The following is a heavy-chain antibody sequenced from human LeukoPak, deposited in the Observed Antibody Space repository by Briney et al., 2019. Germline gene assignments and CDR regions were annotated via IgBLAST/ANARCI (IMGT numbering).Heavy chain of an antibody. CDR2: ISGSGGST. J-gene: IGHJ5*02. CDR1: GFTFSSYG. V-gene: IGHV3-23*01. CDR3: AKVAIYCSGGSCYWWFDP. Sequence: GGSLRLSCAASGFTFSSYGMSWVRQAPGKGLEWVSAISGSGGSTYYADSEKGRFTISRDNSKNTLYLQMNSLRAEDTAVYYCAKVAIYCSGGSCYWWFDPWGQGTLVTVSS. D-gene: IGHD2-15*01.